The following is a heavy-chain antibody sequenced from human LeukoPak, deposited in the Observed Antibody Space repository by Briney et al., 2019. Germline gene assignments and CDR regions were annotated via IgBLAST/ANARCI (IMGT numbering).Heavy chain of an antibody. D-gene: IGHD6-19*01. CDR2: ISGSGGST. V-gene: IGHV3-23*01. J-gene: IGHJ3*02. Sequence: GGSLRLSCAASGFTFSSYAMSWVRQVPGKGLEWVSAISGSGGSTYYADSVKGRFTISRDNSKNTLYLQMNSLRAEDTAVYYCAKDRGRGSSGWSPDAFDIWGQGTMVTVSS. CDR3: AKDRGRGSSGWSPDAFDI. CDR1: GFTFSSYA.